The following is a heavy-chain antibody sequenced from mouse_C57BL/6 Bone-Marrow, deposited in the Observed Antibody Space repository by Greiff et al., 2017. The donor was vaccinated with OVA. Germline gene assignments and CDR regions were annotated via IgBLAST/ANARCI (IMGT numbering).Heavy chain of an antibody. CDR1: GFNIKDDY. CDR2: LDPENGDT. J-gene: IGHJ2*01. V-gene: IGHV14-4*01. D-gene: IGHD2-5*01. Sequence: VQLKESGAELVRPGASVKLSCTASGFNIKDDYMHWVKQRPEQGLEWIGWLDPENGDTEYASKFQGKATITADTSSNTAYLQLSSRTSEDTAVYYCISYYSNWGNYWGQGTTLTVSS. CDR3: ISYYSNWGNY.